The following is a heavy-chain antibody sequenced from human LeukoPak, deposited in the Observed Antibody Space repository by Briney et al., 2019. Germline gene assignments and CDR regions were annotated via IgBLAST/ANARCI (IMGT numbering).Heavy chain of an antibody. J-gene: IGHJ6*03. Sequence: PSETLSLTCTVSGGSISDTNYYWSWIRQPPGKGLEWIGYIYYSGSTNYNPSLKSRVTISVDTSKNQFSLKLSSVTAADTAVYYCARETSQKGAHYMDVWGKGTTVTISS. D-gene: IGHD3-16*01. V-gene: IGHV4-61*01. CDR1: GGSISDTNYY. CDR2: IYYSGST. CDR3: ARETSQKGAHYMDV.